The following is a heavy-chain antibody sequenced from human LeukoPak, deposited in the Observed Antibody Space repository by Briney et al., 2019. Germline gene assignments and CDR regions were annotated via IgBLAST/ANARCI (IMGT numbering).Heavy chain of an antibody. CDR1: GFTFSNYG. J-gene: IGHJ4*02. D-gene: IGHD6-13*01. CDR3: ARDRSSSWDY. V-gene: IGHV3-48*02. CDR2: ISSSSSTI. Sequence: GGSLRLSCAASGFTFSNYGMNWVRQAPGKGLEWVSYISSSSSTIYYTDSVKGRFTISRDNAKNSLYLQMNSLRDEDTAVYYCARDRSSSWDYWGQGTLVTVSS.